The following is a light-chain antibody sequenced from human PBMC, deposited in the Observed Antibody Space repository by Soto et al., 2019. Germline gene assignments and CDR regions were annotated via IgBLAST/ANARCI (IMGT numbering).Light chain of an antibody. CDR1: SSNIGSNT. J-gene: IGLJ1*01. CDR2: SNN. CDR3: AAWDDSLNGLYV. V-gene: IGLV1-44*01. Sequence: TQPPPASGTPGQRGTITCSGSSSNIGSNTVNWYQQLPGTAPKLLIYSNNQRPSGVPDRFSGSKSGTSASLAISGLQSEDEADYYCAAWDDSLNGLYVFGTGTKVTVL.